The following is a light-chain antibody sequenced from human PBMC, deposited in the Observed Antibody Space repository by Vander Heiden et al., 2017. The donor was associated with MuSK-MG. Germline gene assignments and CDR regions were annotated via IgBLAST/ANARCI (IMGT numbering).Light chain of an antibody. J-gene: IGKJ5*01. CDR2: AAS. CDR3: QQLNSYPLT. CDR1: RGIASD. V-gene: IGKV1-9*01. Sequence: DIQLTQSPSFLSASVGDRVNITCRASRGIASDLAWYQQKPGKAPKLLIYAASTLQSGVPSRFSGSKSVTEFTLTISSLQPEDFAVYYCQQLNSYPLTFGQGTRLDIK.